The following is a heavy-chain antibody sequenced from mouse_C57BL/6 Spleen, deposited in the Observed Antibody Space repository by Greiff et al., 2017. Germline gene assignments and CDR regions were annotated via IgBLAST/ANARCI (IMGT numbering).Heavy chain of an antibody. CDR2: ISSGSSTI. CDR1: GFTFSDYG. Sequence: EVNVVESGGGLVKPGGSLKLSCAASGFTFSDYGMHWVRQAPEKGLEWVAYISSGSSTIYYADTVKGRFTIYRDNAKNTLFLQMTSLRSEDTAMYYCARRAYYSNHFDYWGQGTTLTVSS. CDR3: ARRAYYSNHFDY. J-gene: IGHJ2*01. D-gene: IGHD2-5*01. V-gene: IGHV5-17*01.